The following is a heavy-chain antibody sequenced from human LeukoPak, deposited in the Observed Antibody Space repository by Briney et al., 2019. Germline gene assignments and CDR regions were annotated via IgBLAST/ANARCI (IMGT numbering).Heavy chain of an antibody. CDR1: GFTFSSYS. CDR2: ISSSSSYI. CDR3: ARDEVAYCSGGSCYSTWFDP. D-gene: IGHD2-15*01. Sequence: PGGSLRLSCAASGFTFSSYSMNWVRQAPGKELEWVSSISSSSSYIYYADSVKGRFTISRDNAKNSLYLQMNSLRAEDTAVYYCARDEVAYCSGGSCYSTWFDPWGQGTLVTVSS. V-gene: IGHV3-21*06. J-gene: IGHJ5*02.